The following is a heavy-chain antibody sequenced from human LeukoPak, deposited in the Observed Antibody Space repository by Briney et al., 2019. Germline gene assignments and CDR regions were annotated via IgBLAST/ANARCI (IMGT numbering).Heavy chain of an antibody. J-gene: IGHJ4*02. CDR3: ARSIAAAGAVDY. Sequence: GASVKVSCKASGGTFSSYAISWVRQAPGQGLEWMGGIIPIFGTANYAQKFQGRVTITTDESTSTAYMELSSLRSEDTAVYYCARSIAAAGAVDYWGQGTLVTVSS. CDR1: GGTFSSYA. CDR2: IIPIFGTA. V-gene: IGHV1-69*05. D-gene: IGHD6-13*01.